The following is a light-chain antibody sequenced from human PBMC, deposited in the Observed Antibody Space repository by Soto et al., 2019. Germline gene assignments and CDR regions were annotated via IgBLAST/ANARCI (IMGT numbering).Light chain of an antibody. J-gene: IGKJ5*01. CDR3: QQNYNTLIT. CDR2: AAS. Sequence: DIQMTQSHSTLSAPVVYRFSITCRASQTISSWLAWYQPTPGKAPKLLIYAASSLQSGVPSRFSGSGSGTDFTLTISSLQPEDFTTYYCQQNYNTLITFGQGTRLEIK. V-gene: IGKV1-39*01. CDR1: QTISSW.